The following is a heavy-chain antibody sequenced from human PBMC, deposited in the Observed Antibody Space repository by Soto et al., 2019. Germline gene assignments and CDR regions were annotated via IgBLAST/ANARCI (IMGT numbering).Heavy chain of an antibody. J-gene: IGHJ4*02. CDR1: GYIFTNYG. D-gene: IGHD2-2*01. CDR3: ARASDRSEDY. CDR2: ISGYNGDT. Sequence: QVQLVQSGAEVNRPGASVKVSCKASGYIFTNYGISWVRQAPGQGLEWMGWISGYNGDTTYAQKFQGRVTMTTDTSTQTAYMELRSLRSDDTAVFYCARASDRSEDYWGQGTLVTVSA. V-gene: IGHV1-18*01.